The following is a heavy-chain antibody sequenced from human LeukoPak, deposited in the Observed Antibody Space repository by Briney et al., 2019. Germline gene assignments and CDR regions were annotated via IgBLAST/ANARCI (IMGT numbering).Heavy chain of an antibody. CDR1: GYSLTELS. CDR2: INPTGGSA. Sequence: ASVKVSCKVSGYSLTELSMHWVRQAPGQGLEWMGIINPTGGSATYAQKFQGRVTMTRDTSTSTVYMELSSLRSDDTAVYYCARTAARRFDYWGQGTLVTVSS. D-gene: IGHD6-6*01. J-gene: IGHJ4*02. V-gene: IGHV1-46*01. CDR3: ARTAARRFDY.